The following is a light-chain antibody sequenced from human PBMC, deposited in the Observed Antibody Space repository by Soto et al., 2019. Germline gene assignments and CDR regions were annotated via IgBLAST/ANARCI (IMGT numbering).Light chain of an antibody. CDR3: QSYDSSLSGWV. Sequence: QSVLTQPASVSGSPGQSITISCTGTSSDFGGYNYVPWYQQHPGKAPKLLIYGNSNRPSGVPDRFSGSKSGTSASLAITGLQAEDEADYYCQSYDSSLSGWVFGTGTKVTVL. CDR1: SSDFGGYNY. J-gene: IGLJ1*01. CDR2: GNS. V-gene: IGLV1-40*01.